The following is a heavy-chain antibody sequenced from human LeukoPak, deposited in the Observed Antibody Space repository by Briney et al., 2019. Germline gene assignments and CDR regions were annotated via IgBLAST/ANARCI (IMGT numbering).Heavy chain of an antibody. J-gene: IGHJ4*02. CDR1: GFTFSSYS. V-gene: IGHV3-7*01. D-gene: IGHD6-19*01. Sequence: GGSLRLSCAASGFTFSSYSMNWVRQAPGKGLEWVANIKQDGSEKYYVDSVKGRFTISRDNAKNSLYLQMNSLRAEDTAVYYCARDSSGWYSDYWGQGTLVTVSS. CDR2: IKQDGSEK. CDR3: ARDSSGWYSDY.